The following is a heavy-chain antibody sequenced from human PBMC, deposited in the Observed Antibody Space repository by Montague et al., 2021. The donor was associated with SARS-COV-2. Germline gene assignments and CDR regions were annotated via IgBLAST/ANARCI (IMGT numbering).Heavy chain of an antibody. CDR2: TFLSGST. CDR1: GGSISSGGYS. J-gene: IGHJ6*02. Sequence: TLSLTCAVSGGSISSGGYSWNWIRQPPGKGLEWIGYTFLSGSTYYNPSPKSRVTISLDSSKNQFSLNLTSVTAADTAVYYCARGSMVRGGKVYYGVDVWGQGTTVTVSS. V-gene: IGHV4-30-2*01. CDR3: ARGSMVRGGKVYYGVDV. D-gene: IGHD3-10*01.